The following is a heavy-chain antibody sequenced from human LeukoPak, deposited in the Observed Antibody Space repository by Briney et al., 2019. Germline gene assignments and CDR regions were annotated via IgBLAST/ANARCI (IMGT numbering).Heavy chain of an antibody. CDR2: INPGGSST. CDR1: GFTFSSYW. Sequence: GGSLRLSCAASGFTFSSYWMHWVRQVPGKGLVWVSRINPGGSSTAYADSVKGRFTISRDNAKNTLYLQMDSLRAEDTAIYYWERGNQANDYWGQGTLVTVSS. CDR3: ERGNQANDY. J-gene: IGHJ4*02. D-gene: IGHD1-14*01. V-gene: IGHV3-74*01.